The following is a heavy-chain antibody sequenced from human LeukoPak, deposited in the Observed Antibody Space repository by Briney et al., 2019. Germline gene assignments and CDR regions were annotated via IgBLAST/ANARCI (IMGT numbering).Heavy chain of an antibody. CDR1: GFSFSSFS. V-gene: IGHV3-21*06. D-gene: IGHD6-13*01. Sequence: GGSLRLSCAASGFSFSSFSMNWVRQAPGKGLEWVSSISSSSGYKYYADSVKGRFTISRDNAKNSPYLQVNSLRAEDTAVYFCAREGLAAAGLDYWGQGTLVTVSS. CDR2: ISSSSGYK. CDR3: AREGLAAAGLDY. J-gene: IGHJ4*02.